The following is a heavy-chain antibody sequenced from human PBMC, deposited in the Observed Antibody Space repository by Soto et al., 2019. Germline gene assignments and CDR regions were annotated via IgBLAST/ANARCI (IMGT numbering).Heavy chain of an antibody. V-gene: IGHV3-23*01. Sequence: ESGGGLVQPGGSLRLSCAASGFTFSSYAMNWVRQAPGKGLEWVSTISGSGGGTYYADSVKGRFTISSDNSKNTLYLQMNSLRAEDTAVYYCAKVGWNTMTTVTKGYFQHWGQGTLVTVSS. CDR1: GFTFSSYA. D-gene: IGHD4-17*01. CDR3: AKVGWNTMTTVTKGYFQH. CDR2: ISGSGGGT. J-gene: IGHJ1*01.